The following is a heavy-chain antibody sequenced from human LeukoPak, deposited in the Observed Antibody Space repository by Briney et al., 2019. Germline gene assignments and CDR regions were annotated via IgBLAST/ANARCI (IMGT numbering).Heavy chain of an antibody. D-gene: IGHD3-16*02. Sequence: GGSLRLSCAASGFTFSSYGMSWVRQAPGKGLEWVSAISGSGGSTYYADSVKGRFTISRDNSKNTLYLQMNSLRAEDTAVYYCAKGSGYDYVWGSYRYTGDYWGQGTLVTVSS. CDR3: AKGSGYDYVWGSYRYTGDY. CDR2: ISGSGGST. J-gene: IGHJ4*02. V-gene: IGHV3-23*01. CDR1: GFTFSSYG.